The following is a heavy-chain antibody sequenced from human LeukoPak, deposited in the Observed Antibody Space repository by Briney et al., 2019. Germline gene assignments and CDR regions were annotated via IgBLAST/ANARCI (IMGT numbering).Heavy chain of an antibody. CDR2: ICHSGST. D-gene: IGHD3-10*01. V-gene: IGHV4-30-2*01. Sequence: PSETLSLTCAVSGGSISSGGYSWSWIRQPPGKGLEWIGYICHSGSTYYNPSLKSRVTISVDRSKNQFSLKLSSVTAADTAVYYCARDRYYGSGGYYYGMDVWGQGTTVTVSS. CDR3: ARDRYYGSGGYYYGMDV. CDR1: GGSISSGGYS. J-gene: IGHJ6*02.